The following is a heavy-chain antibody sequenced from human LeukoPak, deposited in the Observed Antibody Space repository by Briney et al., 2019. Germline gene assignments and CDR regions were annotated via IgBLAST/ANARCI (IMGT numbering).Heavy chain of an antibody. D-gene: IGHD3-16*01. CDR3: ARGGGLDV. J-gene: IGHJ6*02. Sequence: GGSLRLSCAASGFRFSNSWMYWVRQGPGKGPVWVSRMKTDGTRIEYADSVKGRFIISRDNAKNSLYLQMSNLRAEDTAVYFCARGGGLDVWGQGATVTVSS. CDR2: MKTDGTRI. CDR1: GFRFSNSW. V-gene: IGHV3-74*01.